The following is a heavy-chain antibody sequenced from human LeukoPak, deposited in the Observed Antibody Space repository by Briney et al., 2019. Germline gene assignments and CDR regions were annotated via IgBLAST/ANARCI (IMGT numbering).Heavy chain of an antibody. V-gene: IGHV1-69*13. D-gene: IGHD3-9*01. CDR1: GGTFSSYA. CDR3: ARGRSRVLRYFDWLE. Sequence: ASVKVSCKASGGTFSSYAIGWVRQAPGQGLEWMGGIIPIFGTANYAQKFQGRVTITADESTSTAYMELSSLRSEDTAVYYCARGRSRVLRYFDWLEWGQGTLVTVSS. J-gene: IGHJ4*02. CDR2: IIPIFGTA.